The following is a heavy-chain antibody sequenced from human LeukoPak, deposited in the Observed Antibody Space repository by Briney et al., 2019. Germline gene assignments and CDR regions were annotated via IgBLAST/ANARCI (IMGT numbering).Heavy chain of an antibody. J-gene: IGHJ4*02. D-gene: IGHD2-2*01. CDR3: ARWRGSTSERSDY. CDR1: AFIFSHHW. V-gene: IGHV3-7*01. Sequence: GRSLRLSSTAYAFIFSHHWMTWVRQAPGKGLEWVANIKQDGSAKYYVDSVKGRFTISRDNAKNSLYLQMGSLRGEDTATYYCARWRGSTSERSDYWGQGTLVTVSS. CDR2: IKQDGSAK.